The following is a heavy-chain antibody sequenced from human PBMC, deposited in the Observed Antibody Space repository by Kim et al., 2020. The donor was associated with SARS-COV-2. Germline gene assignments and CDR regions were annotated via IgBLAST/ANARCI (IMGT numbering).Heavy chain of an antibody. V-gene: IGHV4-34*01. CDR2: INHSGST. D-gene: IGHD2-15*01. Sequence: SETLSLTCAVYGGSFSGYYWSWIRQPPGKGLEWIGEINHSGSTNYNPSLKSRVTISVDTSKNQFSLKLSSVTAADTAVYYCAANYCSGGSCYYFDYWGQGTL. CDR3: AANYCSGGSCYYFDY. J-gene: IGHJ4*02. CDR1: GGSFSGYY.